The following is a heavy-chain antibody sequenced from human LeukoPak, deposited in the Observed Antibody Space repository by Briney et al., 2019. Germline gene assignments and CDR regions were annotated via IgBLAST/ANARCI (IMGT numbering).Heavy chain of an antibody. Sequence: SETLSLTCTVSGGSISSYYWSWIRQPPGKGLEWIGYIYYSGSTNYNPSLKGRVTISVDTSKNQFSLKLGSETAADTAVYYCTSLTGYWGQGTLVTVSS. J-gene: IGHJ4*02. CDR3: TSLTGY. CDR1: GGSISSYY. CDR2: IYYSGST. V-gene: IGHV4-59*08.